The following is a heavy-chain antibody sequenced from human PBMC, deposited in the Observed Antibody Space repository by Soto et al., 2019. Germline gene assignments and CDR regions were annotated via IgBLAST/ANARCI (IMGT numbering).Heavy chain of an antibody. J-gene: IGHJ3*02. CDR1: GGSFSGYY. D-gene: IGHD5-18*01. CDR2: INHSGST. CDR3: ARGFLGYSYGLDAFDI. Sequence: QVQLQQWGAGLLKPSETLSLTCAVYGGSFSGYYWSWIRQPPGKGLEWIGEINHSGSTNYNPSLKSRVTRSVDTSKNQFSLKLSSVTAADTAVYYCARGFLGYSYGLDAFDIWGQGTMVTVSS. V-gene: IGHV4-34*01.